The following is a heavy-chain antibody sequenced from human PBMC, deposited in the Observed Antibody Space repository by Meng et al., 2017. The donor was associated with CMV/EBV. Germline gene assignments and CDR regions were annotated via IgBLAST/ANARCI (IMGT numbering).Heavy chain of an antibody. Sequence: QVQLCQAGAEVKKPWSAVKVTCKASGVTFSSYAISWVRQAPGQGLEWMGGIIPIFGTANYAQKFQGRVTITADESTSTAYMELSSLRSEDTAVYYCAREGEGVVAATPHFDYWGQGTLVTVSS. CDR1: GVTFSSYA. CDR2: IIPIFGTA. D-gene: IGHD2-15*01. CDR3: AREGEGVVAATPHFDY. J-gene: IGHJ4*02. V-gene: IGHV1-69*01.